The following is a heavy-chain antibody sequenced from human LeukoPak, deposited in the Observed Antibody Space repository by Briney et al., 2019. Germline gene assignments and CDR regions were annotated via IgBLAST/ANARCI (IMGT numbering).Heavy chain of an antibody. Sequence: PGGSLRLSCAASGFTFSSYWMHWVRQAPGKGLVWVSRINGDGRSTSYADAVKGRFTISRDNAKNTLYLQMNSLRAEDTALYYCAPYTYYFDHWGQGTLVTVSS. CDR2: INGDGRST. CDR3: APYTYYFDH. CDR1: GFTFSSYW. J-gene: IGHJ4*02. D-gene: IGHD2-2*02. V-gene: IGHV3-74*01.